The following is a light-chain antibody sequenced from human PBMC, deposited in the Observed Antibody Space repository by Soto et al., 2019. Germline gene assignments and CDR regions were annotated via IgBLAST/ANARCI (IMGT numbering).Light chain of an antibody. Sequence: EIVLTQSPGTLSLSPGERANLSCRASQNINSRYLAWYQQKPGQAPRLLIYGASSRATGIPDRFSGSGSGTDFTLTISRLEPEDFAVYYCQQFGSSPGFTFGPGTKVDIK. V-gene: IGKV3-20*01. J-gene: IGKJ3*01. CDR3: QQFGSSPGFT. CDR1: QNINSRY. CDR2: GAS.